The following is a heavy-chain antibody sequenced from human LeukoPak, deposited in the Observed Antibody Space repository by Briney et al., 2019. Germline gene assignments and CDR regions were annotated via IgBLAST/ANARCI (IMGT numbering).Heavy chain of an antibody. J-gene: IGHJ4*02. CDR3: VKVTGGLDWLLPLGY. Sequence: GGSLRLSCSAPGFTFSSYALHWVRQAPGKRLEYVSGISSNGGSTYYADSVKGRFTISRDNSKNTLYLQMSSLRPEDTAVFYCVKVTGGLDWLLPLGYWGQGTLVTVSS. CDR2: ISSNGGST. D-gene: IGHD3-9*01. V-gene: IGHV3-64D*06. CDR1: GFTFSSYA.